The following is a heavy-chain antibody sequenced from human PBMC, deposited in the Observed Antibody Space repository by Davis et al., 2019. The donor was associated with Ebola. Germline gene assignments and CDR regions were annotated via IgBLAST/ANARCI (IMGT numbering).Heavy chain of an antibody. J-gene: IGHJ4*02. V-gene: IGHV1-18*04. D-gene: IGHD1-1*01. CDR1: GYTFTNYG. CDR2: INPHNGNT. Sequence: AASVKVSCKASGYTFTNYGITWVRQAPGQGLEWMGWINPHNGNTNYAQNVQGRVIMTSDTVTTTAYLEVGSLRSGDTAVYYCARAQFPTTSDHWGQGTLVTVSS. CDR3: ARAQFPTTSDH.